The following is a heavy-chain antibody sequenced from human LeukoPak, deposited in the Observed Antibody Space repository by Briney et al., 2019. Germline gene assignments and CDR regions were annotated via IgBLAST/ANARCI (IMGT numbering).Heavy chain of an antibody. CDR2: ISSSGDFI. V-gene: IGHV3-21*01. D-gene: IGHD6-19*01. CDR1: GFTFRKYS. J-gene: IGHJ4*02. CDR3: ASIAVAGRRTFDY. Sequence: GGSLRLSCAASGFTFRKYSVNWVRQAPGKGLEWVSSISSSGDFIYYADSVKGRFTISRDNAKNSPYLQMNSLRAEDTAVYYCASIAVAGRRTFDYWGQGTLVTVSS.